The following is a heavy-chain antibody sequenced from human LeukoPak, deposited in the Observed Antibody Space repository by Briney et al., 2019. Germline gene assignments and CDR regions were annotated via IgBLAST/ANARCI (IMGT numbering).Heavy chain of an antibody. Sequence: GGSLRLSCAASGFTFSSYWMSWVRQAPGKGLEWVANIKQDGSEKYYVDSVKGRFTISRDNAKNSLYLQMNSLRAEDTAVYYCAKDLRYSGSYRSGNYWGQGTLVTVSS. V-gene: IGHV3-7*03. D-gene: IGHD1-26*01. CDR1: GFTFSSYW. CDR2: IKQDGSEK. CDR3: AKDLRYSGSYRSGNY. J-gene: IGHJ4*02.